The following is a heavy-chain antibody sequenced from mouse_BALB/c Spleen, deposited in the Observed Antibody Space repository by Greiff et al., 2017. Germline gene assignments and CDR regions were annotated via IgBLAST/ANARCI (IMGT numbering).Heavy chain of an antibody. CDR1: GFSLTGYG. V-gene: IGHV2-6-7*01. CDR3: ARDLIYDGSYYYAMDY. J-gene: IGHJ4*01. Sequence: QVQLKESGPGLVAPSQSLSITCTVSGFSLTGYGVNWVRQPPGKGLEWLGMIWGDGSTDYNSALKSRLSISKDNSKSQVFLKMNSLQTDDTARYYCARDLIYDGSYYYAMDYWGQGTSVTVSS. D-gene: IGHD2-3*01. CDR2: IWGDGST.